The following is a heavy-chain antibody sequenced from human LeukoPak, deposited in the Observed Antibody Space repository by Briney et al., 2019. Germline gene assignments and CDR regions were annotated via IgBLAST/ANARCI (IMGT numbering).Heavy chain of an antibody. CDR2: INHRGIT. Sequence: SETLSLTCTVNGGSFSDFYWGWIRQAPGKGLEWIGEINHRGITNYAPSLKSRVTISVDTSKNQFSLKLSSVTAADTAVYYCARGYWFYFDYWGQGTLVTVSS. CDR1: GGSFSDFY. V-gene: IGHV4-34*01. D-gene: IGHD2-8*02. J-gene: IGHJ4*02. CDR3: ARGYWFYFDY.